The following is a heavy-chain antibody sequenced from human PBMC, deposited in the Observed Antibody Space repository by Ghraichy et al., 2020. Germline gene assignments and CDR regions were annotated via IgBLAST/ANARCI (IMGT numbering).Heavy chain of an antibody. J-gene: IGHJ4*02. CDR2: ISGSGGST. V-gene: IGHV3-23*01. CDR3: AKAKYYDSSGYPVGY. D-gene: IGHD3-22*01. Sequence: GGSLRLSCAASGFTFSSYAMSWVRQAPGKGLEWVSAISGSGGSTYYADSVKGRFTISRDNSKNTLYLQMNSLRAEDTAVYYCAKAKYYDSSGYPVGYWGQGTLVTVSS. CDR1: GFTFSSYA.